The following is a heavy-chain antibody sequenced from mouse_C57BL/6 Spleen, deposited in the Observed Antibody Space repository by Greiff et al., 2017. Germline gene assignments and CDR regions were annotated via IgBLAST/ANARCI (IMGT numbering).Heavy chain of an antibody. CDR2: INPNNGGT. CDR1: GYTFTDYN. Sequence: EVQLQQSGPELVKPGASVKIPCKASGYTFTDYNMDWVKQSHGKSLEWIGDINPNNGGTIYNQKFKGKATLTVDKSSSTAYMELRSLTSEDTAVYYCARLRMYYYGSSYVGYFDYWGQGTTLTVSS. J-gene: IGHJ2*01. V-gene: IGHV1-18*01. D-gene: IGHD1-1*01. CDR3: ARLRMYYYGSSYVGYFDY.